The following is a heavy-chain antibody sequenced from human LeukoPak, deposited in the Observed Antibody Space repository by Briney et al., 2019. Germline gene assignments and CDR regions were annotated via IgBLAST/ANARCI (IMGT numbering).Heavy chain of an antibody. CDR1: GFTFSSYA. J-gene: IGHJ6*02. V-gene: IGHV3-23*01. CDR2: ISGSGGST. Sequence: GGSLRLSCAASGFTFSSYAMSWVRQAPGKGLEWVPAISGSGGSTYYADSVKGRFTISRDNSKNTLYLQMNSLRAEDTAVYYCASGTVVKNYYGMDVWGQGTTVTVSS. D-gene: IGHD4-23*01. CDR3: ASGTVVKNYYGMDV.